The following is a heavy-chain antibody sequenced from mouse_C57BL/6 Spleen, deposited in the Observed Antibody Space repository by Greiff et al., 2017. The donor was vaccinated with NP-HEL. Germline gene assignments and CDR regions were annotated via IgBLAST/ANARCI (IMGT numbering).Heavy chain of an antibody. CDR1: GYTFTSYW. CDR2: IDPSDSYT. CDR3: ARRYDYDRDFDY. Sequence: VQLQQSGAELVMPGASVKLSCKASGYTFTSYWMHWVKQRPGQGLEWIGEIDPSDSYTNYNQKFKGKSTLTVDKSSSTAYMQLSSLTSEDSAVYYCARRYDYDRDFDYWGHGTTLTVSS. V-gene: IGHV1-69*01. J-gene: IGHJ2*01. D-gene: IGHD2-4*01.